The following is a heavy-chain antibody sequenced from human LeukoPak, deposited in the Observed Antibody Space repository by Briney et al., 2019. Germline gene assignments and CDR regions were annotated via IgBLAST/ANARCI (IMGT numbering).Heavy chain of an antibody. V-gene: IGHV1-46*01. CDR1: GYTFFNYA. Sequence: GASVKVSCKASGYTFFNYAIHWVRQAPGQRLEWMGVINPSGSNTNYAQRFQGRVTVTRDMSTSTVFMELSILSSEDTAVYYCASETPSSGWFYSWGQGTLVTVSS. D-gene: IGHD6-19*01. CDR3: ASETPSSGWFYS. CDR2: INPSGSNT. J-gene: IGHJ5*01.